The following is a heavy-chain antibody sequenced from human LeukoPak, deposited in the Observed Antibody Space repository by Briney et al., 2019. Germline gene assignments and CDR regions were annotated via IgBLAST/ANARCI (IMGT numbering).Heavy chain of an antibody. J-gene: IGHJ4*02. Sequence: PGGSLRLSCAASGFTFSTYGMHWVRQAPGKGLDWVAFIRYDGSEGYYADSVKDRFTVSRDNSKNTLYLQMNSLRVEDTAVSYCANVGYFWYEVDYWGQGTLVTVSS. CDR2: IRYDGSEG. CDR3: ANVGYFWYEVDY. D-gene: IGHD2-15*01. V-gene: IGHV3-30*02. CDR1: GFTFSTYG.